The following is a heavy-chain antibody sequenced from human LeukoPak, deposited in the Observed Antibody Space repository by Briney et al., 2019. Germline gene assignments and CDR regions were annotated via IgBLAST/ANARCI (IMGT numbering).Heavy chain of an antibody. Sequence: GGSLRLSCAASGFTFSDYYMSWIRQAPGKGLEWVSYISSSGSIIYYADSVKGRFTISRDNAKNSLYLQMNSLRAEDTAVYYCARDGRTTVVAWANDYWGQGTLVTVSS. CDR1: GFTFSDYY. V-gene: IGHV3-11*04. J-gene: IGHJ4*02. D-gene: IGHD4-23*01. CDR2: ISSSGSII. CDR3: ARDGRTTVVAWANDY.